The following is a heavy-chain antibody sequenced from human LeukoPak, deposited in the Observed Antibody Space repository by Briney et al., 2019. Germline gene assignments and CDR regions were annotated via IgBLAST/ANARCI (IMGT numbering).Heavy chain of an antibody. V-gene: IGHV3-23*01. CDR3: AKVSYHYYGSGSYVLDY. Sequence: GGSLRLSCAASGFTFSSYAMSWVRQAPGKGLEWVSDISGSGGSTYYADSVKGRFTISRDNSKNTLYLQMNSLRAEDTAVYYCAKVSYHYYGSGSYVLDYWGQGTLVTVSS. J-gene: IGHJ4*02. D-gene: IGHD3-10*01. CDR2: ISGSGGST. CDR1: GFTFSSYA.